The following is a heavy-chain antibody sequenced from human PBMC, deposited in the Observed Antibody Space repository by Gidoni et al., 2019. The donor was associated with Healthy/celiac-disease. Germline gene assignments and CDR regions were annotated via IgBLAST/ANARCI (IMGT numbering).Heavy chain of an antibody. CDR3: ARGTGTTYYYYGMDV. J-gene: IGHJ6*02. D-gene: IGHD1-1*01. CDR1: GGSISSGSYY. CDR2: IYTSGST. V-gene: IGHV4-61*02. Sequence: QVQLQESGPGLVKPSQTLSLTCTVSGGSISSGSYYWSWIRQPAGKGLEWIGRIYTSGSTNYNPSLKSRVTISVDTSKNQFSLKLSSVTAADTAVYYCARGTGTTYYYYGMDVWGQGTTVTVSS.